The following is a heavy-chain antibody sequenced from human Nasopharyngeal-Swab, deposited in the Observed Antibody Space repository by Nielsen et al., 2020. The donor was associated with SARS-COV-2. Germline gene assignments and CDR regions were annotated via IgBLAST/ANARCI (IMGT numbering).Heavy chain of an antibody. D-gene: IGHD6-13*01. Sequence: SETLSLTCTVSGDSISSYYWAWIRQPPGKGLEWIGSTNYNPSLTSRVTISVDTSKNQVSLRLTSVTAADTAIYYCARRGRIPGYGTSDDFYYYLDVWGKGTRVTVSS. CDR1: GDSISSYY. V-gene: IGHV4-59*08. CDR2: T. CDR3: ARRGRIPGYGTSDDFYYYLDV. J-gene: IGHJ6*03.